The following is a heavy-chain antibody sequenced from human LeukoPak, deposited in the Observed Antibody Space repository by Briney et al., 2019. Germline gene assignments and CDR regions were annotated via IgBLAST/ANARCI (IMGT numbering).Heavy chain of an antibody. CDR1: GYTFTDYY. Sequence: GASVKVSCKASGYTFTDYYMHWVRQATGQGLEWTGWMNPNSGNTGYAQKFQGRVTMTRNTSISTAYMELSSLRSEDTAVYYCARGRYSSGWPLGYWGQGTLVTVSS. CDR2: MNPNSGNT. V-gene: IGHV1-8*02. CDR3: ARGRYSSGWPLGY. J-gene: IGHJ4*02. D-gene: IGHD6-19*01.